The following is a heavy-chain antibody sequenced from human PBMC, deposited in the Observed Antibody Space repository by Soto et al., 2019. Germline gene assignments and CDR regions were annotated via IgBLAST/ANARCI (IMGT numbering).Heavy chain of an antibody. J-gene: IGHJ4*02. CDR3: ARDLSRRGVFDY. CDR1: GGSFSSYA. D-gene: IGHD3-10*01. Sequence: SSVKVSCQACGGSFSSYAISWVRQAPRQGLEWMGGIIPIFGTANYAQKFQGRVTITADESTSTAYMELSSLRFEDPAVYYCARDLSRRGVFDYWGQGTLVSVSS. CDR2: IIPIFGTA. V-gene: IGHV1-69*13.